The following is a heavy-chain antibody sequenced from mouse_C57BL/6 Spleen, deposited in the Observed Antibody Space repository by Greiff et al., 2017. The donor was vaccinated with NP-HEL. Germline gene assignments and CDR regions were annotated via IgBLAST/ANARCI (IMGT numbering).Heavy chain of an antibody. CDR1: GYTFTSYW. CDR2: IDPSDSET. CDR3: ARGGNWAWFAY. J-gene: IGHJ3*01. V-gene: IGHV1-52*01. D-gene: IGHD4-1*01. Sequence: QVQLQQPGAELVRPGSSVKLSCKASGYTFTSYWMHWVKQRPIQGLEWIGNIDPSDSETHYNQKFKDKATLTVDKSSSTADMQLSSLTSEDSAVYYCARGGNWAWFAYWGQGTLVTVSA.